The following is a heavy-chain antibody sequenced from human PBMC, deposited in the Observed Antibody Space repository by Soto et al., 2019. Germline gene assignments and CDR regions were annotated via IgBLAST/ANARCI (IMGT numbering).Heavy chain of an antibody. CDR1: GFTFSSYS. CDR3: AREGGDLDYFDY. CDR2: ISSSSSTI. D-gene: IGHD3-16*01. V-gene: IGHV3-48*01. J-gene: IGHJ4*02. Sequence: EVQLVESGGGLIQHGGSLRLSCTASGFTFSSYSMSWVRQAPGKGLDRVSYISSSSSTIYYADSVKGRFTISRDNAKNSIYLQMTSLRAEDTAVYYCAREGGDLDYFDYWGQGTLVTVSS.